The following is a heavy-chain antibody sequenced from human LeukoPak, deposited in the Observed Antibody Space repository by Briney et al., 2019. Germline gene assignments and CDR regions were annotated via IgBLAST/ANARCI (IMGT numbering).Heavy chain of an antibody. D-gene: IGHD3-10*01. Sequence: ASETLSLTCTVSGGSVSSTTYYWSWIRQPPGKGLEWIASINYSGSTYYNPSLKSRVTISVDTSENQFSLKLSSVTAADTAVYYCARYVVYGSGKYYFDYWGQGTLVTISS. CDR1: GGSVSSTTYY. V-gene: IGHV4-39*01. CDR2: INYSGST. J-gene: IGHJ4*02. CDR3: ARYVVYGSGKYYFDY.